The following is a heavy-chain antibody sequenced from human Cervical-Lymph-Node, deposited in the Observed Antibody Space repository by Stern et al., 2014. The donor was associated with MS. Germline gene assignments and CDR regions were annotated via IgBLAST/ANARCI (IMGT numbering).Heavy chain of an antibody. V-gene: IGHV1-69*01. CDR1: GDTFSNYA. CDR3: TRDPRGSRASDH. CDR2: IIPIFGIG. D-gene: IGHD3-10*01. Sequence: QVQLVQSGAEVKKPGSSVKVSCKTSGDTFSNYAISWVRQAPGQGLEWMGGIIPIFGIGNYAQKLEGRVTITADESTSTAYMDLSGLTSEDTAVYYCTRDPRGSRASDHWGQGTLVIVSS. J-gene: IGHJ4*02.